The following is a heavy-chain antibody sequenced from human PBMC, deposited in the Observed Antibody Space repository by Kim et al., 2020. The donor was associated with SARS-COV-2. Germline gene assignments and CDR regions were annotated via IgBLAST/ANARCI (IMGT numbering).Heavy chain of an antibody. V-gene: IGHV3-30*04. CDR1: GFTFSSYA. Sequence: GGSLRLSCAASGFTFSSYAMHWVRQAPGKGLEWVAVISYDGSNKYYADSVKGRFTISRDNSKNTLYLQMNSLRAEDTAVYYCARVGHAPVLETHDYGDHDLSYYYYGMDVWGQGTTVTVSS. D-gene: IGHD4-17*01. CDR2: ISYDGSNK. CDR3: ARVGHAPVLETHDYGDHDLSYYYYGMDV. J-gene: IGHJ6*02.